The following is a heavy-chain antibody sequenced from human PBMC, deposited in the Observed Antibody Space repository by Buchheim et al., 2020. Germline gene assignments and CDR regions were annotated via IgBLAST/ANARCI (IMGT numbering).Heavy chain of an antibody. J-gene: IGHJ6*02. CDR1: GGSISSGGYY. Sequence: QVQLQESGPGLVKPSQTLSLTCTVSGGSISSGGYYWSWIRQHPGKGLEWIGYIYYSGSPYYHPSLKSRVTISVNTSKNQFSLKLSSVTAADTAVYYCARGDLCTSCSRRGMDVWGQGTT. CDR3: ARGDLCTSCSRRGMDV. CDR2: IYYSGSP. V-gene: IGHV4-31*03. D-gene: IGHD2-2*01.